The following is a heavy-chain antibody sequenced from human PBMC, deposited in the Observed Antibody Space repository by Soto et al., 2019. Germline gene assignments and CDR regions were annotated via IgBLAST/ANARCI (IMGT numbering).Heavy chain of an antibody. CDR1: GYSFTSYW. CDR2: IYPGDSDT. V-gene: IGHV5-51*01. J-gene: IGHJ6*03. CDR3: ARHSYDFWSGYSTYLYYYMDV. Sequence: GESLKISCKGSGYSFTSYWISWVRQMPGKGLEWMGIIYPGDSDTRYSPSFQGQVTISADKSISTAYLQWSSLKASDTAMYYCARHSYDFWSGYSTYLYYYMDVWGKGTTVTVSS. D-gene: IGHD3-3*01.